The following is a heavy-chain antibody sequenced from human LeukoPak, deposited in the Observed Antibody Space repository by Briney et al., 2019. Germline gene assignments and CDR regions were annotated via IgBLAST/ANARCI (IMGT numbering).Heavy chain of an antibody. V-gene: IGHV3-7*01. CDR1: GFTFSSYW. J-gene: IGHJ3*02. Sequence: GGSLRLSCAASGFTFSSYWMSWVRQAPGKGLEGVANIKQDGSEKNYVDSVKGRFTISRDNAKNSLYLQMNSLRAEDTAVYYCAKHEIRAGTRNKAFDIWGQGTMGTVSS. CDR3: AKHEIRAGTRNKAFDI. CDR2: IKQDGSEK.